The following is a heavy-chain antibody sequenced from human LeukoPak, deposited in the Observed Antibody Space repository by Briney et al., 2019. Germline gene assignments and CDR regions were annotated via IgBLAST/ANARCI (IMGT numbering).Heavy chain of an antibody. V-gene: IGHV4-59*01. CDR2: IYYSGST. CDR3: ARGEDTATIYWYFDL. J-gene: IGHJ2*01. D-gene: IGHD5-18*01. CDR1: GGSISSYY. Sequence: SETLSLTCTVSGGSISSYYWSWIRQPPGKGLEWIGYIYYSGSTNYNPSLKSRVTISVDTSKNQFSLRLRSVTAADTAVYYCARGEDTATIYWYFDLWGRGTLVTVSS.